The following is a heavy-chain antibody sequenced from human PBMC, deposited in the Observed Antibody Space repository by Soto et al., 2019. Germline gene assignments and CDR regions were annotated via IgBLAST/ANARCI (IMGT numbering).Heavy chain of an antibody. D-gene: IGHD3-3*01. CDR2: IYWDDDK. J-gene: IGHJ4*02. V-gene: IGHV2-5*02. CDR1: WFSLTTSGVG. Sequence: QITLNESGPTQVKPRQTLTLTCTFSWFSLTTSGVGVGWIRQSPGKAPEWLALIYWDDDKRYSPSLKSRLTITTDTSKNQVVLTMADLDPADTATYYCAHRVLRTVFGLVTTTAIYFDFWGQGTPVAVAS. CDR3: AHRVLRTVFGLVTTTAIYFDF.